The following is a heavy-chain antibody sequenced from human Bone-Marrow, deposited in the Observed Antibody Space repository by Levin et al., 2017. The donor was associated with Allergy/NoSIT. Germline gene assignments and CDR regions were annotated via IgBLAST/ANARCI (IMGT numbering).Heavy chain of an antibody. Sequence: GGSLRLSCAASGFTFGNFWMTWVRQAPGKGLEWVANIKEDGSETYYVDSVKGRFTISRDTANNSLYLQMNSLRAEGTAVYYCARDRNYYGSVSYYRVAFDIWGQGTMVTVSS. J-gene: IGHJ3*02. CDR3: ARDRNYYGSVSYYRVAFDI. V-gene: IGHV3-7*04. CDR2: IKEDGSET. CDR1: GFTFGNFW. D-gene: IGHD3-10*01.